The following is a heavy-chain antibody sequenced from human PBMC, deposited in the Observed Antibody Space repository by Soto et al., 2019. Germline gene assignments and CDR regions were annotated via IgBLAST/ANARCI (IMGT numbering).Heavy chain of an antibody. V-gene: IGHV3-30-3*01. CDR3: ESPTIRDHSAFDI. Sequence: QVQLVESGGGVVQPGRSLRLSCAASGFTFSSYAMHWVSQAPGKGLEWVAVISSDGSKKYYADSGKGRFTIFRDNSKNTLYLQMNSLRPEDTSVYYCESPTIRDHSAFDIWGQGTRVNVSS. CDR1: GFTFSSYA. J-gene: IGHJ3*02. D-gene: IGHD5-18*01. CDR2: ISSDGSKK.